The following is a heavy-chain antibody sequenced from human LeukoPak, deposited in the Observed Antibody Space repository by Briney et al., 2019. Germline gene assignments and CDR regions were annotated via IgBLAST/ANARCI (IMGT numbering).Heavy chain of an antibody. CDR2: ISSSGSII. J-gene: IGHJ4*02. Sequence: GGSLRLSCAASGFTFSDYYMSWIRQAPGKGLEWVSYISSSGSIIYYADSVKGRFTISRDNAKNSLYLQMNSLKAEDTAVYYCAREGYYYDSSGFYWGQGTLVTVSS. CDR1: GFTFSDYY. D-gene: IGHD3-22*01. CDR3: AREGYYYDSSGFY. V-gene: IGHV3-11*04.